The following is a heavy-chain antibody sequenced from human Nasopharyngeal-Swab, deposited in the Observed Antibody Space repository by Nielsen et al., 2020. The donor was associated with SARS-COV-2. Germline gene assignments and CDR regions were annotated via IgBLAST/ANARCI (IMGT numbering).Heavy chain of an antibody. CDR3: AIAVRGVNQFDY. D-gene: IGHD3-10*01. Sequence: GGSLRLSCKGSGYSFTSYWIGWVRQMPGKGLEWMGIIYPGDPDTRYSPSFQGQVTISADKSISTAYLQWSSLKASDTAMYYCAIAVRGVNQFDYWGQGTLVTVSS. CDR2: IYPGDPDT. CDR1: GYSFTSYW. J-gene: IGHJ4*02. V-gene: IGHV5-51*01.